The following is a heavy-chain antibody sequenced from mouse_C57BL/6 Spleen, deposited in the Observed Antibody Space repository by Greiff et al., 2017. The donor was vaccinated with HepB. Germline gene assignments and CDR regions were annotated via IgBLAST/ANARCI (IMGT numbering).Heavy chain of an antibody. CDR3: AIIYYDYDGYAMDY. CDR1: GYTFTTYP. Sequence: QVQLQQSGAELVKPGASVKMSCKASGYTFTTYPIEWMKQTHGKSLEWIGNFHPYNDDTKYNEKFKGKATLTVEKSSSTVYLELSRLTSDDSAVYYCAIIYYDYDGYAMDYWGQGTSVTVSS. CDR2: FHPYNDDT. J-gene: IGHJ4*01. D-gene: IGHD2-4*01. V-gene: IGHV1-47*01.